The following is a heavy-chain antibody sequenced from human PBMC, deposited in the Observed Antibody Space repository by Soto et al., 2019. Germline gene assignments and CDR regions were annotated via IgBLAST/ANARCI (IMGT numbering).Heavy chain of an antibody. CDR2: IKDDGGQQ. J-gene: IGHJ5*02. V-gene: IGHV3-7*03. CDR3: ARGKYSSSPNWFDP. CDR1: GFPFSKYW. Sequence: GGSLRLSCAASGFPFSKYWMSWVRQAPGEGLEWVANIKDDGGQQYYVDSVKGRFTISRDNAENSLYLHMSSLRVEDTAVYYCARGKYSSSPNWFDPWGQGTLVTVSS. D-gene: IGHD6-13*01.